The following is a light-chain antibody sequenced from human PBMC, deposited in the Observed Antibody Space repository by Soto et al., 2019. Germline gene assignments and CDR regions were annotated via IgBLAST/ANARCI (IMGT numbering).Light chain of an antibody. CDR3: QHYNNWPPWT. CDR2: GAS. Sequence: EIEMTQSPATLSLSPGERATLHRWASQSVSSNLAWYQQKPGQAPRLLIYGASTRVTGVPARFSGSGSGTEFILIISSLQSEDFAVYYCQHYNNWPPWTFGQGTKVDI. J-gene: IGKJ1*01. V-gene: IGKV3-15*01. CDR1: QSVSSN.